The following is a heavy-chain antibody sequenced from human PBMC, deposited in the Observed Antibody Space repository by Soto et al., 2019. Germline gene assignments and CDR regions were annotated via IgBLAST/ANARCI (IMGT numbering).Heavy chain of an antibody. CDR1: GYTFTSYY. CDR2: INPSGGST. J-gene: IGHJ6*02. D-gene: IGHD3-3*01. CDR3: ARDRPTXFGVVIRNYYYYYYGMDV. V-gene: IGHV1-46*01. Sequence: ASVKVSCKVSGYTFTSYYMHWVRQAPGQGLEWMGIINPSGGSTSYAQKFQGRVTMTRDTSTSTVCMELSSLRSEDTAVYYCARDRPTXFGVVIRNYYYYYYGMDVWGQGTTVTVS.